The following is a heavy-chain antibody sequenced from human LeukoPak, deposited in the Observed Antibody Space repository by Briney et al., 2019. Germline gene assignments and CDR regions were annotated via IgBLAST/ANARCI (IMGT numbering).Heavy chain of an antibody. CDR3: ARHALATVTDPSFDY. V-gene: IGHV4-39*01. CDR2: LYHSGST. J-gene: IGHJ4*02. CDR1: GGSISTPGYY. D-gene: IGHD2-21*02. Sequence: SETLSLTCTDSGGSISTPGYYWGWIRQPPGKGLEWIGSLYHSGSTYYKPSLKSRATISVDKSKNQCSLKLRSVTAADTAVYYCARHALATVTDPSFDYWGQGTLVTVSS.